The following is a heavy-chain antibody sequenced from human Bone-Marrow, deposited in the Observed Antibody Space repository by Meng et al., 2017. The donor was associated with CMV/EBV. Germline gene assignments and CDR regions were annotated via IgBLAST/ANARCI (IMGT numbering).Heavy chain of an antibody. Sequence: ASVKVSCKASGYTFTSYGINWVRQATGQGLEWMGWMNPNSGNTGYAQKFQGRVTMTRNTSISTAYMELSSLRSEDTAVYYCARGRADQPQDTAMVLHYYYYGMDVWGQGTTVTVSS. CDR3: ARGRADQPQDTAMVLHYYYYGMDV. V-gene: IGHV1-8*01. J-gene: IGHJ6*02. CDR2: MNPNSGNT. D-gene: IGHD5-18*01. CDR1: GYTFTSYG.